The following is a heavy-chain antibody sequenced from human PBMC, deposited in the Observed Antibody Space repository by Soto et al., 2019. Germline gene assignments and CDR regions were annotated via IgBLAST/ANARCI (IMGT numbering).Heavy chain of an antibody. J-gene: IGHJ3*01. CDR1: GYNFIAQN. Sequence: QVHLVQSGAEVKKPGASVKVSCMASGYNFIAQNIHWVRQAPGLGLEWMGKMNPNSGVSDYAQEFHGSVTVTRDTSISTVYMDLTSLKSDDTAVYYCSRERHLNSPSDAVDLWGQGTMVIVSS. CDR3: SRERHLNSPSDAVDL. V-gene: IGHV1-2*02. CDR2: MNPNSGVS. D-gene: IGHD1-7*01.